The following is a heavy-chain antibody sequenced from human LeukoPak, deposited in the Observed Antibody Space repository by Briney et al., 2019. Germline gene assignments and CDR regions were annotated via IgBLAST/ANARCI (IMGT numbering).Heavy chain of an antibody. V-gene: IGHV6-1*01. J-gene: IGHJ4*02. Sequence: SQTLSVTCAISGDSVSSNSVTWNRIRQSPSRALEWLGGTYYRSKWYNDYAVSVKSRITINPDTSKNQFSLQLNSVTPEDTAVYYCARGSISWSFDSWGQGTLVTVSS. D-gene: IGHD6-13*01. CDR3: ARGSISWSFDS. CDR2: TYYRSKWYN. CDR1: GDSVSSNSVT.